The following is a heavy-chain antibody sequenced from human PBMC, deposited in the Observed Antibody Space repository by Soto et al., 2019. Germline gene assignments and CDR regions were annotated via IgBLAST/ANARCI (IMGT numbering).Heavy chain of an antibody. CDR2: ISWDGGST. V-gene: IGHV3-43D*04. J-gene: IGHJ6*02. D-gene: IGHD1-7*01. CDR3: ARVDWSYDLPRSGMDV. Sequence: PGKGLEWVSLISWDGGSTYYADSVKGRFTISRDNSKNSLYLQMNSLRAEDTAIYYCARVDWSYDLPRSGMDVWGQGTTVTVSS.